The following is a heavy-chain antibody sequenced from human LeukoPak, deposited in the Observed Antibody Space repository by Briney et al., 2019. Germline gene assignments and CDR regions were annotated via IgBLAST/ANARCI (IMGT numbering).Heavy chain of an antibody. CDR2: ISSSSYI. CDR3: ARDPSGCSGGSCYYRY. D-gene: IGHD2-15*01. CDR1: GFTFSSYS. V-gene: IGHV3-21*01. J-gene: IGHJ4*02. Sequence: GGSLRLSCAASGFTFSSYSMNWVRQAPGKGLEWVSSISSSSYIYYADSVKGRFTISRDNAKNSLYLQMNSLRAEDTAVYYCARDPSGCSGGSCYYRYWGQGTLVTVSS.